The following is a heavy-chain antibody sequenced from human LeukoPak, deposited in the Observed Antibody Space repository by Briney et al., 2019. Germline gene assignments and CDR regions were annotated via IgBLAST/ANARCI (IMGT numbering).Heavy chain of an antibody. CDR3: AKDQNSDSGPLYMDV. CDR1: GFTFSSSA. J-gene: IGHJ6*03. V-gene: IGHV3-30*02. D-gene: IGHD3-22*01. Sequence: PGGSLRLSCAASGFTFSSSAMSWVRQAPGKGLEWVSLIGYDGSNKYYADSVKGRFTISRDNSKNTLFLQMNRLRAEDTAVYSCAKDQNSDSGPLYMDVWGKGTTVTISS. CDR2: IGYDGSNK.